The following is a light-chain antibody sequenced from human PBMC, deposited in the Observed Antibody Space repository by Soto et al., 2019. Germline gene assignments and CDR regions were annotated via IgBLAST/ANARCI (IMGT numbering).Light chain of an antibody. CDR1: QSVRSSY. CDR3: QQYGGSPT. V-gene: IGKV3-20*01. J-gene: IGKJ1*01. CDR2: DAS. Sequence: EIVLTQSPGTLSLSPGERATLSCRASQSVRSSYLAWYQQKPGQPPRLLIYDASNRATGVPDRFSGSGSGTDFTLAISRLEPVDFGVYYCQQYGGSPTFGLGTKVEIK.